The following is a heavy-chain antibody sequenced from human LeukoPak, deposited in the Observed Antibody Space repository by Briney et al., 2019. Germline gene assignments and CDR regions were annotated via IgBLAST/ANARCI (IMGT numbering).Heavy chain of an antibody. CDR1: GYTFTSYG. CDR2: ISAYNGNT. J-gene: IGHJ4*02. Sequence: ASVKVSCKASGYTFTSYGISWVPQAPGQGLEWMGWISAYNGNTNYAQKLQGRVTMTTDTSTSAAYMELRSLRSDDTAVYYCARDQISYGSGSYYSWGQGTLVTVSS. V-gene: IGHV1-18*01. D-gene: IGHD3-10*01. CDR3: ARDQISYGSGSYYS.